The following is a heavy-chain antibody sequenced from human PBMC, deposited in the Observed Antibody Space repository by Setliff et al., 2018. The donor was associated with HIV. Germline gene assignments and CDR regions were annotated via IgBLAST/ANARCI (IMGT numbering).Heavy chain of an antibody. D-gene: IGHD6-13*01. CDR2: IYHSGHS. V-gene: IGHV4-38-2*01. J-gene: IGHJ4*02. CDR1: GYSISSGYY. Sequence: PSETLSLTCAVSGYSISSGYYWGWIRQPPGKGLEWIGIIYHSGHSFYSPSLQNRVSLSLDTSKNQFSLTLNSLTAADTAVYYCARLAGQRTVAAADYFFDYWGQGALVTVSS. CDR3: ARLAGQRTVAAADYFFDY.